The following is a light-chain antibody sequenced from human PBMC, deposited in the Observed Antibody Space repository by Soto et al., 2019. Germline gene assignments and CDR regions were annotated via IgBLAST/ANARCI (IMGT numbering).Light chain of an antibody. Sequence: QSVLTQSPSASASLGASVKLTCTLSSGHSNYAIAWHQKQPEKGPRFLMKLTSDGSHTKGDGIPDRCSGSSSWAERSLTISSLQSDDEAAYYCQTWDTGVVFGGGTKLTVL. V-gene: IGLV4-69*01. CDR3: QTWDTGVV. CDR2: LTSDGSH. CDR1: SGHSNYA. J-gene: IGLJ2*01.